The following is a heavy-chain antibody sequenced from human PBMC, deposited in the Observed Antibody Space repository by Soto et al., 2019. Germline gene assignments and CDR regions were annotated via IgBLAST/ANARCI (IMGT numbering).Heavy chain of an antibody. CDR2: TYYRSKWYN. J-gene: IGHJ4*02. CDR1: GDSVSSNSAA. V-gene: IGHV6-1*01. CDR3: ARDVAAALRYKNFYFDY. D-gene: IGHD6-13*01. Sequence: SQTLSLTCAISGDSVSSNSAAWNWIRQSPSRGLEWLGRTYYRSKWYNDYAVSVKSRITINPDTSKNQFSLQLNSVTPEDTAVYYCARDVAAALRYKNFYFDYWGQGTLVTVSS.